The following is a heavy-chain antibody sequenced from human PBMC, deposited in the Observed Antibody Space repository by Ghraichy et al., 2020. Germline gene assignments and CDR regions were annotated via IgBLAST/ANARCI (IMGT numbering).Heavy chain of an antibody. J-gene: IGHJ6*02. D-gene: IGHD3-10*01. CDR2: IYYSGST. V-gene: IGHV4-39*01. Sequence: SETLSLTCTVSGGSISSSSYYWGWIRQPPGKGLEWIGSIYYSGSTYYNPSLKSRVTISVDTSKNQFSLKLSSVTAADTAVYYCASFEYPHSTNYYGSGSKKHKYYYYYGMDVWGQGTTVTVSS. CDR1: GGSISSSSYY. CDR3: ASFEYPHSTNYYGSGSKKHKYYYYYGMDV.